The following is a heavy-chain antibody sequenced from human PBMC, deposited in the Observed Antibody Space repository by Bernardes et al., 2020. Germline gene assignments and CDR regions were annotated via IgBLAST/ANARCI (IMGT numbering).Heavy chain of an antibody. CDR2: ISGSGGST. J-gene: IGHJ3*02. CDR3: AIDALDYYDSSGSGDAFDI. V-gene: IGHV3-23*01. D-gene: IGHD3-22*01. Sequence: GGSLRLSCAASGFTFSSYAMSWVRQAPGKGLEWVSAISGSGGSTYYADSVKGRFTISRDNSKNTLYLQMNSLRAEDTAVYYCAIDALDYYDSSGSGDAFDIWGQGTMVTVSS. CDR1: GFTFSSYA.